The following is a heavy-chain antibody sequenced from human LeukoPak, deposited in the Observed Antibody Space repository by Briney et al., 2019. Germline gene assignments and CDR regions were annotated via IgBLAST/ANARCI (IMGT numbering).Heavy chain of an antibody. CDR1: GFTFSRHW. Sequence: GGSLRLSCAASGFTFSRHWMTWVRQAPGKGLEWVANIKEDGSKKNYVDSVKGRFTISRDNAKNSLYLQMNSLRAEDTAVHFCATPLDYYDSSGYRQGGDWGQGTLVTVSS. CDR2: IKEDGSKK. J-gene: IGHJ4*02. CDR3: ATPLDYYDSSGYRQGGD. D-gene: IGHD3-22*01. V-gene: IGHV3-7*03.